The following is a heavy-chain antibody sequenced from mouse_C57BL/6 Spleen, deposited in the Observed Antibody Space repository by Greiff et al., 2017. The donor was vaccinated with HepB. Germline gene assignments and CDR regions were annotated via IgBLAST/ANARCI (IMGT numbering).Heavy chain of an antibody. Sequence: EVKLVESGGGLVQPGGSLSLSCAASGFTFTDYYMSWVRQPPGKALEWLGFIRNKANGYTTEYSASVKGRFTISRDNSQSILYLQMNALRAEDSATYYGASRIYYEYDGYAMDYWGQGTSVTVSS. J-gene: IGHJ4*01. CDR1: GFTFTDYY. D-gene: IGHD2-4*01. CDR3: ASRIYYEYDGYAMDY. V-gene: IGHV7-3*01. CDR2: IRNKANGYTT.